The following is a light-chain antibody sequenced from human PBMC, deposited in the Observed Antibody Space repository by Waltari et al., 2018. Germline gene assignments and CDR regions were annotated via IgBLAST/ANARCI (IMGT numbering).Light chain of an antibody. CDR1: QSINTW. CDR2: AAS. Sequence: DIQLTQSPSTLSASVGDRVIITCRASQSINTWLAWYQQIPGHPPRLLISAASSLHSGVPSRFSGSGSETHYTLTINDLQPDDFATYYCQHYYSSTFGPG. CDR3: QHYYSST. V-gene: IGKV1-5*01. J-gene: IGKJ5*01.